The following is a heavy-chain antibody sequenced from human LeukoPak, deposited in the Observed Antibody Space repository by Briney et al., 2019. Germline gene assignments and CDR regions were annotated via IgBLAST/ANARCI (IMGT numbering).Heavy chain of an antibody. CDR2: IYPRDGST. J-gene: IGHJ4*02. Sequence: ASVKVSCKASGYTFTNNYLHWVRQAPGQGLEWMGMIYPRDGSTSYAQNFQGRVTVTRDTSTTAVHMELRGLRSEDTAVYYCARDQEGFDYWGQGTVVTVSS. CDR3: ARDQEGFDY. CDR1: GYTFTNNY. V-gene: IGHV1-46*01.